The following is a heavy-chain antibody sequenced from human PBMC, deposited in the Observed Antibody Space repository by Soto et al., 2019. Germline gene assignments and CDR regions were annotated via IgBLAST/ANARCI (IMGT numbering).Heavy chain of an antibody. V-gene: IGHV4-31*03. D-gene: IGHD3-10*01. Sequence: SETLSLTCTVSGGSISSGGYYWSWIRQHPGKGLEWIGYIYYSGSTYYDPSLKSRVTISVDTSKNQFSLKLSSVTAADTAVYYCARRRESMGRGVNAFDIWGQGTMVTVSS. J-gene: IGHJ3*02. CDR3: ARRRESMGRGVNAFDI. CDR2: IYYSGST. CDR1: GGSISSGGYY.